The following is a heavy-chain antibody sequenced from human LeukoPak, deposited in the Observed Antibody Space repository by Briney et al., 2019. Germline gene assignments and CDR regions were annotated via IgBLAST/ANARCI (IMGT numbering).Heavy chain of an antibody. CDR2: IIPVFGTT. D-gene: IGHD2-21*02. CDR1: GGTFSSYA. J-gene: IGHJ5*01. Sequence: SVKVSCKASGGTFSSYAVSWVRQAPGRGFEWMGRIIPVFGTTKYAQMFQGRVTITTDKSTSTAYMELSRLRSGDTAVYYCARERGLVTTTFDSWGQGVLVTVSS. CDR3: ARERGLVTTTFDS. V-gene: IGHV1-69*05.